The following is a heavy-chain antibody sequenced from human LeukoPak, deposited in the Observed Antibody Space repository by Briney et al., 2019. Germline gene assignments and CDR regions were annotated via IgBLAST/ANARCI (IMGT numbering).Heavy chain of an antibody. Sequence: SETLSLTCAVYGGSFSGYYWSWIRQPPGKGLEWIGEINHSGSTNYNPSLKSRVTISVDTSKNQFSLKLSSVTAADAAVYYCARDSGTTGEVRFDPWGQGTMVTVSS. CDR3: ARDSGTTGEVRFDP. D-gene: IGHD3-10*01. CDR1: GGSFSGYY. J-gene: IGHJ3*01. V-gene: IGHV4-34*01. CDR2: INHSGST.